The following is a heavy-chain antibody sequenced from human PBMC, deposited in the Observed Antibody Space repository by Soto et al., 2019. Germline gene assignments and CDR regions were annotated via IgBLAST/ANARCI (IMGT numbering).Heavy chain of an antibody. CDR2: IHHSGGT. Sequence: QVQLQESGPGVVKPSETLSLTCAVSGDSINAENWWTWLRQTPEKGLEWLAEIHHSGGTKYNPSLSGRVSISLDRPRNQFSLRLRSVTAADTAQYYCARDHCTGGNCYSNMGDWYFDLWGRGALVTVSS. V-gene: IGHV4-4*02. CDR1: GDSINAENW. D-gene: IGHD2-15*01. CDR3: ARDHCTGGNCYSNMGDWYFDL. J-gene: IGHJ2*01.